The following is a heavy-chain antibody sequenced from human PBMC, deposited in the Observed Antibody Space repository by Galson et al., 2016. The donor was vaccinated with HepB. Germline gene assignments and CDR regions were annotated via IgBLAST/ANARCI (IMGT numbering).Heavy chain of an antibody. CDR1: GYTFTTYG. J-gene: IGHJ4*02. CDR2: ISAYNGNT. D-gene: IGHD3-22*01. Sequence: SVKVSCKAAGYTFTTYGITWVRQAPGQGLEWMGWISAYNGNTKSAQKLQGRVTMTTDTSTSTAYMELRSLRSDDTALYFCARVYDSSGYYPDHWGQGTLVTDSS. CDR3: ARVYDSSGYYPDH. V-gene: IGHV1-18*01.